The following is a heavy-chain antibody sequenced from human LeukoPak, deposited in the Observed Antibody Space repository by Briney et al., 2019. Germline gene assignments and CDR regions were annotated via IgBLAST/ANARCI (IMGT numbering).Heavy chain of an antibody. V-gene: IGHV4-4*02. Sequence: KPSETLSLTCAVSGGSISSTEWWTWVRQPPGKGLEWIGEIYHSGSTNYNPSLKSRVTISVDKSKNQFSLKLSSVTAADTAVYYCAKMVREFYTISYYFDYWGQGTLVTVSS. CDR3: AKMVREFYTISYYFDY. CDR2: IYHSGST. CDR1: GGSISSTEW. J-gene: IGHJ4*02. D-gene: IGHD2-8*01.